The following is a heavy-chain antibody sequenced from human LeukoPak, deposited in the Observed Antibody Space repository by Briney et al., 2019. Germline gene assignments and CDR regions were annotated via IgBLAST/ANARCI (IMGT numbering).Heavy chain of an antibody. J-gene: IGHJ4*02. D-gene: IGHD3-22*01. V-gene: IGHV4-59*01. CDR2: VYDSGVT. CDR1: GGSISSYM. CDR3: ARGQTVRSYEF. Sequence: SETLSLTCTVAGGSISSYMWTWIRQTPEKGLEWMGHVYDSGVTDYNPALKSRVTISLDRSKDHFSLQVRAATAADTAIYYCARGQTVRSYEFWGQGTLVTVSS.